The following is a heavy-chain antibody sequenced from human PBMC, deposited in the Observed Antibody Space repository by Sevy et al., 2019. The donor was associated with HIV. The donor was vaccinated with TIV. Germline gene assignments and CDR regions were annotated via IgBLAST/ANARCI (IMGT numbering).Heavy chain of an antibody. D-gene: IGHD6-13*01. J-gene: IGHJ6*03. CDR1: GFTFSSYW. Sequence: GGSLRLSCAASGFTFSSYWMSWVRQAPGKGLEWVANIKQDGSEKYYVDSVKGRFTISRDNAKNSLYLQMNSLRAEDTAVYYCARDRFYFSSSWYYYYYYYMDVWGKGTTVTVSS. V-gene: IGHV3-7*01. CDR2: IKQDGSEK. CDR3: ARDRFYFSSSWYYYYYYYMDV.